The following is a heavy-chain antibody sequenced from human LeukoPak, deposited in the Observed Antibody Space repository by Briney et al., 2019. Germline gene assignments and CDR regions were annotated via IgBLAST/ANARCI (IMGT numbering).Heavy chain of an antibody. CDR3: TAIRPDD. CDR2: IKSDVNSR. V-gene: IGHV3-74*01. CDR1: GFTFSTSW. D-gene: IGHD2-21*02. Sequence: GGSLRLSCAASGFTFSTSWMHWVRQAPGEGLVWFARIKSDVNSRDYADSVKGRFTISRDDAKNILYLQMNSLRAEDTAVYYCTAIRPDDWGQGTVVTVSS. J-gene: IGHJ4*02.